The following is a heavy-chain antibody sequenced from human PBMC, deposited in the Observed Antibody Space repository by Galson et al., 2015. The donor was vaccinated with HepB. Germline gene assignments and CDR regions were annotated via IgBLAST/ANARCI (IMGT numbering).Heavy chain of an antibody. CDR2: ISYSRST. CDR1: GGSFSGYY. J-gene: IGHJ4*02. CDR3: ASRYGDYSRGYYFDY. Sequence: ETLSLTCAVYGGSFSGYYWSWIRQPPGKGLEWIGEISYSRSTNYKPSLKSRVTISIDTSKNQFSLNLRSMTAADTAIYYCASRYGDYSRGYYFDYWSQGTLVTVSS. D-gene: IGHD4-17*01. V-gene: IGHV4-34*01.